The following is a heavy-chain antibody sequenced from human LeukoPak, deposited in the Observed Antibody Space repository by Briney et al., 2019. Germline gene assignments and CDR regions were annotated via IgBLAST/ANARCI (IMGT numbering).Heavy chain of an antibody. V-gene: IGHV3-21*01. Sequence: GGSLRLSCAASGFTFSSYSMNWVPQAPGKGLEWVSSISSSSSYTFYADSVKGRFTISRDNAENSLYLQMNSLRAEDTAVYSCARDYDYGDYGPPDYWGQGTLVTVSS. J-gene: IGHJ4*02. CDR3: ARDYDYGDYGPPDY. CDR2: ISSSSSYT. D-gene: IGHD4-17*01. CDR1: GFTFSSYS.